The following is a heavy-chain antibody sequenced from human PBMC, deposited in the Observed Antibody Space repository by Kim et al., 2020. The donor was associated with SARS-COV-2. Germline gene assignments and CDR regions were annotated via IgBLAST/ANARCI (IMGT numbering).Heavy chain of an antibody. CDR3: ARDQGGHASTWKNWFFDL. CDR2: IDAANGKT. Sequence: ASVKVSCKASGYTFTSYDIHWVRRAPGQRHEWMGWIDAANGKTEYSQRLQGRVTITRDTSASTAYMEVSSLTSEDTAVYYCARDQGGHASTWKNWFFDLWGEGTQVTFSA. J-gene: IGHJ2*01. V-gene: IGHV1-3*01. D-gene: IGHD6-13*01. CDR1: GYTFTSYD.